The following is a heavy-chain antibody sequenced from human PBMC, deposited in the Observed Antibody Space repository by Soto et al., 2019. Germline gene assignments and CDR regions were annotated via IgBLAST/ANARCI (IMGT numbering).Heavy chain of an antibody. CDR1: GGSISKSSYY. V-gene: IGHV4-39*01. Sequence: WETLSLTCTVSGGSISKSSYYWVWIRQPPGKGLEWVGSMSYSGSTYYNPSLKSRVAISVDTSKNQLSLQVSSVTAADTAVYYCSRRAPEGFDPWGQGTLVTVSS. CDR3: SRRAPEGFDP. CDR2: MSYSGST. J-gene: IGHJ5*02.